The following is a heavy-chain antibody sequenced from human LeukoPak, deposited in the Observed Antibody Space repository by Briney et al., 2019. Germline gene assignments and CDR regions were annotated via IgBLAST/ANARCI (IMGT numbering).Heavy chain of an antibody. CDR2: IYSGGST. V-gene: IGHV3-53*04. J-gene: IGHJ3*02. CDR3: ARQPIAAAGKRSDGSFDI. CDR1: GFTVSSNY. Sequence: GGSLRLSCAASGFTVSSNYMSWVRLAPGKGLEWVSVIYSGGSTYYADSVKGRFTISRHNSKNTLYLQMNSLRAEDTAVYYCARQPIAAAGKRSDGSFDILGQGAMVTVSS. D-gene: IGHD6-13*01.